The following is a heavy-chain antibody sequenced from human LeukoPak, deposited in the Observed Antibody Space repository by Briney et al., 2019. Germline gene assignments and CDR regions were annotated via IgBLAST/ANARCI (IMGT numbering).Heavy chain of an antibody. CDR3: ARLRYSTSWTTLDY. Sequence: SGPALVNPTQTLTLTCTFSGFSLSTSGMCVSWIRQPPGKALECLARIDWDDDKYYSTSLKTRLTIYRDTSKNQVVLTMTTMDPVDTAMYYCARLRYSTSWTTLDYWGQGTLVTVSS. J-gene: IGHJ4*02. V-gene: IGHV2-70*11. CDR1: GFSLSTSGMC. CDR2: IDWDDDK. D-gene: IGHD6-13*01.